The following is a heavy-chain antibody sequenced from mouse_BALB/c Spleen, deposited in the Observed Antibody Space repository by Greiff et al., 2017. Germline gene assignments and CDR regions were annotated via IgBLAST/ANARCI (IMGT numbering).Heavy chain of an antibody. CDR2: IDPETGGT. CDR3: TRSTMITTTWFAY. Sequence: VKLVESGAELVRPGASVTLSCKASGYTFTDYEMHWVKQTPVHGLEWIGAIDPETGGTAYNQKFKGKATLTADKSSSTAYMELRSLTSEDSAVYYCTRSTMITTTWFAYWGQGTLVTVSA. CDR1: GYTFTDYE. V-gene: IGHV1-15*01. D-gene: IGHD2-4*01. J-gene: IGHJ3*01.